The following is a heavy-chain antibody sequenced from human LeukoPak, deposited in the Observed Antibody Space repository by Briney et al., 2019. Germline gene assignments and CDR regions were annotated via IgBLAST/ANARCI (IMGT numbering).Heavy chain of an antibody. CDR3: ARGSSGWGPYYSDY. CDR2: IKQDGSER. V-gene: IGHV3-7*01. Sequence: GGFLRLSCAASGFTFSSYWMSWVRQAPGKGLGWVANIKQDGSERYYVDSVKGRFTISRDNAKNSLYLQMNSLRAEDTAVYYCARGSSGWGPYYSDYWGQGTLVTVSS. D-gene: IGHD6-19*01. CDR1: GFTFSSYW. J-gene: IGHJ4*02.